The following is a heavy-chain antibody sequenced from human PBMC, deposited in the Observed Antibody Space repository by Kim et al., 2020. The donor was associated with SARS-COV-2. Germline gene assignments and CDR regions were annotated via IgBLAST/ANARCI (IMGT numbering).Heavy chain of an antibody. CDR2: ISSSGSTI. Sequence: GSLRLSCAASGFTFSSYEMNWVRQAPGKGLEWVSYISSSGSTIYYADSVKGRFTISRDNAKNSLYLQMNSLRAEDTAVYYCARDPGITGTSFDYWGQGTLVTVSS. D-gene: IGHD1-7*01. CDR1: GFTFSSYE. J-gene: IGHJ4*02. CDR3: ARDPGITGTSFDY. V-gene: IGHV3-48*03.